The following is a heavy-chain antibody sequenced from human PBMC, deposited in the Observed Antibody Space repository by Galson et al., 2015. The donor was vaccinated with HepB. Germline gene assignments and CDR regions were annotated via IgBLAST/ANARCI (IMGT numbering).Heavy chain of an antibody. D-gene: IGHD3-10*01. V-gene: IGHV3-73*01. J-gene: IGHJ5*02. CDR2: IRSKANSYAT. CDR1: GFTFSGSA. Sequence: SLRLSCAASGFTFSGSAMHWVRQASGKGLEWVGRIRSKANSYATAYAASVKGRFTISRDDSKNTAYLQMNSLKTEDTAVYYCTSIFRGVISWGQGTLVTVSS. CDR3: TSIFRGVIS.